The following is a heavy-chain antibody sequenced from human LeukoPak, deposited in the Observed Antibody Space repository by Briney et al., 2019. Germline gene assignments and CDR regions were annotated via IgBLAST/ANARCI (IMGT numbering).Heavy chain of an antibody. CDR1: GFTFCTYG. V-gene: IGHV3-23*01. CDR3: ARDMGRAWYGPPDY. CDR2: ISASGGST. J-gene: IGHJ4*02. Sequence: GGSPRLSCAASGFTFCTYGMSWVRQAPGKGLEWVSGISASGGSTFYADSVKGRFTISRDNSKNMLYLQMNNVRAEDTAVYFCARDMGRAWYGPPDYWGQGTLVTVSS. D-gene: IGHD6-13*01.